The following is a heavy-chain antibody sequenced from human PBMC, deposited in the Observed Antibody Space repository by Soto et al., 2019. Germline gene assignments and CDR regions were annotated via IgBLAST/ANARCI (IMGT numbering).Heavy chain of an antibody. Sequence: ASVKVSCNASGYTFTMYYMHCVRQSPLQGLEWMGIINPSGGSTSYAQKFQGRVTMTRDTSTSTVYMELSSLRSEDTAVYYCARGLVDDSSGWPVDYWGQGTLVTVSS. CDR3: ARGLVDDSSGWPVDY. CDR1: GYTFTMYY. CDR2: INPSGGST. D-gene: IGHD6-19*01. V-gene: IGHV1-46*01. J-gene: IGHJ4*02.